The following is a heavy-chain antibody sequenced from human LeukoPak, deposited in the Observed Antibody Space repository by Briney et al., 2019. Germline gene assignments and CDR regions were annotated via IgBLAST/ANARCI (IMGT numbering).Heavy chain of an antibody. CDR1: GGSIRNYY. D-gene: IGHD6-13*01. CDR3: ARHGAERAAAGTDAFDI. J-gene: IGHJ3*02. CDR2: IYYSGST. V-gene: IGHV4-59*08. Sequence: SSETLSLTCTVSGGSIRNYYWSWIRQPPGKGLEWIGYIYYSGSTNYNPSLKSRVTISVDTSKNQFSLKLSSVTAADTAVYYCARHGAERAAAGTDAFDIWGQGTMVTVSS.